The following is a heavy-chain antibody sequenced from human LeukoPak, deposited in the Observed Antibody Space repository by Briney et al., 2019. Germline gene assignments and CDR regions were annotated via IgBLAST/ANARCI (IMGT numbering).Heavy chain of an antibody. V-gene: IGHV4-59*11. D-gene: IGHD6-13*01. CDR3: ARDYGYSSSWYGADAFDI. CDR1: DASISSHY. Sequence: SETLSLTCSVSDASISSHYWSWIRQPPGKGLEWIGYIYYSVRTNYNPSLKSRVTISVDMPNNQFSLKMSSVTAADTAVYYCARDYGYSSSWYGADAFDIWGQGTMVTVSS. CDR2: IYYSVRT. J-gene: IGHJ3*02.